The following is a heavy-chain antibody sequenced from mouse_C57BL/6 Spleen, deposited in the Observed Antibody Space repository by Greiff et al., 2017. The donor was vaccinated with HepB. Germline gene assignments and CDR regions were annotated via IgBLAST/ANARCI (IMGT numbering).Heavy chain of an antibody. D-gene: IGHD1-1*01. J-gene: IGHJ2*01. CDR3: VRHDTTVVFDY. CDR2: IRSKSNNYAT. Sequence: EVKVEESGGGLVQPKGSLKLSCAASGFSFNTYAMNWVRQAPGKGLEWVARIRSKSNNYATYYADSVKDRFTISRDDSESMLYLQMNNLKTEDTAMYYCVRHDTTVVFDYWGQGTTLTVSS. V-gene: IGHV10-1*01. CDR1: GFSFNTYA.